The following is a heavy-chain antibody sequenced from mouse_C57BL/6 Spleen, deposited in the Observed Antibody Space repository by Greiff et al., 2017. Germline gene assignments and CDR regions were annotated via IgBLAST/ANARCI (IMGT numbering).Heavy chain of an antibody. CDR2: IRNKANGYTT. Sequence: EVKVVESGGGLVQPGGSLSLSCAASGFTFTDYYMSWVRQPPGKALEWLGFIRNKANGYTTEYSASVKGRFTISRDNSPSILYLQMNARRAEDSATYYCARMWGCITTPWFADWGQGTLVTVSA. V-gene: IGHV7-3*01. D-gene: IGHD1-1*01. CDR1: GFTFTDYY. J-gene: IGHJ3*01. CDR3: ARMWGCITTPWFAD.